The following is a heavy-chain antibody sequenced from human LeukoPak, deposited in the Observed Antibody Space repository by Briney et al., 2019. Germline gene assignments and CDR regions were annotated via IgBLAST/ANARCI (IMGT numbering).Heavy chain of an antibody. CDR1: GGTFSSYA. J-gene: IGHJ4*02. CDR3: AGSHYYDSSGYYYVVGYFDY. Sequence: SVKVSCKASGGTFSSYAISWVRQAPGQGLEWMGRIIPILGIANYAQKFQGRVTITVDISTSTAYMELSSLRSEDTAVYYCAGSHYYDSSGYYYVVGYFDYWGQGTLVTVSS. D-gene: IGHD3-22*01. CDR2: IIPILGIA. V-gene: IGHV1-69*04.